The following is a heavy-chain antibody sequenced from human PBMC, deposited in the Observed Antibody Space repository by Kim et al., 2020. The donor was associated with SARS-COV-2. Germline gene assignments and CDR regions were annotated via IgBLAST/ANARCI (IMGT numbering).Heavy chain of an antibody. D-gene: IGHD3-10*01. J-gene: IGHJ5*01. CDR3: ARATTYYYGSGSYYKHWF. V-gene: IGHV4-34*01. CDR1: GGSFSGYY. Sequence: SETLSLTCAVYGGSFSGYYWSWIRQPPGKGLEWIGEINHSGSTNYNPSLKSRVTISVDTSKNQFSLKLSSVTAADTAVYYCARATTYYYGSGSYYKHWF. CDR2: INHSGST.